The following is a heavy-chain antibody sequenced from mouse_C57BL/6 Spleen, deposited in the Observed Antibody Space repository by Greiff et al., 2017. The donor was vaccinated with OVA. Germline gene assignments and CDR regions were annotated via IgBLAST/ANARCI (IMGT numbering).Heavy chain of an antibody. D-gene: IGHD1-1*01. V-gene: IGHV1-80*01. J-gene: IGHJ4*01. CDR2: IYPGDGDT. CDR1: GYAFSSYW. Sequence: VQLQQSGAELVKPGASVKISCKASGYAFSSYWMNWVKQRPGKGLEWIGQIYPGDGDTNYNGKFKGKATLTADKSSSTAYMQLSSLTSEDSAVYFCARRITTYYAMDYWGQGTSVTVSS. CDR3: ARRITTYYAMDY.